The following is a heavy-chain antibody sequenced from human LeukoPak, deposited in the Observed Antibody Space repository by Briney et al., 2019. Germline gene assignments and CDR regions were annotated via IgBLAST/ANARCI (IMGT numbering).Heavy chain of an antibody. V-gene: IGHV3-9*01. CDR1: GFTFDDHA. Sequence: PGGSLRLSCAASGFTFDDHAMHWVRQAPGKGLEWVSGISWNSGSIGYADSVKGRFTISRDNAKNSLYLQMNSLRAEDTALYYCAKAPRRYSGPTNYYFDYWGQGTLVTVSS. CDR2: ISWNSGSI. D-gene: IGHD1-26*01. J-gene: IGHJ4*02. CDR3: AKAPRRYSGPTNYYFDY.